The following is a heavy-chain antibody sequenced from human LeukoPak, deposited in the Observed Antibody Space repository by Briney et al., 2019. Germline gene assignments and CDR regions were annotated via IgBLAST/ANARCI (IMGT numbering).Heavy chain of an antibody. CDR1: GFTFNSYA. CDR2: LRGSGIST. D-gene: IGHD3-9*01. CDR3: ARVTGYTGRGYFDS. Sequence: GGSLRLSSAASGFTFNSYAMSWVRQAPGKGLEWVSALRGSGISTYYADSVKGRFTISRDNSKNTLYLQMNSLRAEDTAVYYCARVTGYTGRGYFDSWGQGTLVTVSS. V-gene: IGHV3-23*01. J-gene: IGHJ4*02.